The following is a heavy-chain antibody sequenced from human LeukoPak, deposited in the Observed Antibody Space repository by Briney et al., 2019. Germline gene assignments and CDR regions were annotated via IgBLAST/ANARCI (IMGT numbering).Heavy chain of an antibody. CDR1: GFTFSSYS. V-gene: IGHV3-21*01. CDR2: ISSSSSYI. Sequence: GGSLRLSCAASGFTFSSYSMNWVRQAPGKGLEWVSSISSSSSYIYYADSVKGRFTISRDNAKNSLYLQMNSLRAEDTAVYYCAKDFSQYSSSSNWFDPWGQGTLVTVSS. D-gene: IGHD6-13*01. CDR3: AKDFSQYSSSSNWFDP. J-gene: IGHJ5*02.